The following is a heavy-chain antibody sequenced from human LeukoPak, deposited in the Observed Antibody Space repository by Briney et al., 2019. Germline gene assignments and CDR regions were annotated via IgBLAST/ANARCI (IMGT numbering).Heavy chain of an antibody. CDR3: ARGVVLGQDDAFDI. CDR1: GGSITNYY. V-gene: IGHV4-59*12. CDR2: IFYRGSI. D-gene: IGHD3/OR15-3a*01. Sequence: SETLSLTCTVSGGSITNYYWSWIRQPPGKGLEWIGYIFYRGSIDYSPSLQSRVTISVDTSKNHLSLRLTSVTAADTAVYFCARGVVLGQDDAFDIWGRGTMVTVSS. J-gene: IGHJ3*02.